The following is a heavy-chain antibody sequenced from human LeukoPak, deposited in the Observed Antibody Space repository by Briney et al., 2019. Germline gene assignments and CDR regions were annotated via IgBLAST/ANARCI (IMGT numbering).Heavy chain of an antibody. CDR1: GGSFSGYY. D-gene: IGHD3-10*01. CDR2: IKHSGST. CDR3: ARGRFHDWFDP. V-gene: IGHV4-34*01. Sequence: SETLSLTCAVYGGSFSGYYWSWIRQPPGKGLEWIGEIKHSGSTNYNPSLKSRVTISVDTSKNQFSLKLSSVTAADTAVYYCARGRFHDWFDPWGQGTLVTVSS. J-gene: IGHJ5*02.